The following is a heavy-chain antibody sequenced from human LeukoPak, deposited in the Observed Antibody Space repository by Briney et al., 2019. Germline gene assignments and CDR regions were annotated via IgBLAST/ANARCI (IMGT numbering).Heavy chain of an antibody. J-gene: IGHJ6*02. D-gene: IGHD3-10*02. CDR1: GFTFKGYG. CDR3: AKAVTGCSGSCPFYYYYGMDV. Sequence: GGSLRLSCAAPGFTFKGYGMSSVRQAPGKGLEWVSVISGSGENTTYEDPVKGRFTISRDNSKNTLYLQMNSLRAEDTAVYYCAKAVTGCSGSCPFYYYYGMDVWGQGTTVTVSS. CDR2: ISGSGENT. V-gene: IGHV3-23*01.